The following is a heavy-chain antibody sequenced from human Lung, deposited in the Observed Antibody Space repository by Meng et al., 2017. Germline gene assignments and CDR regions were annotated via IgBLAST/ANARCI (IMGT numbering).Heavy chain of an antibody. J-gene: IGHJ4*02. CDR2: FSYTGST. V-gene: IGHV4-4*02. D-gene: IGHD1-26*01. CDR1: GGSCRSCSW. Sequence: VQRRAAAPLVWTPEGPSPPCCASSGGSCRSCSWWTWVRQPPGKGLQWIGDFSYTGSTNYNPSLESRVTMSVDEAKNHISLTLTSVTAADTAVYYCAGYSGRFSIHFDYWGQGALVTVSS. CDR3: AGYSGRFSIHFDY.